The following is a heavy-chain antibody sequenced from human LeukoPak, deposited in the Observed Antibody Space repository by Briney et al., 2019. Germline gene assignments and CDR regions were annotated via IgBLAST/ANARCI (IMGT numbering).Heavy chain of an antibody. CDR3: ARGADGVSSNSRGWFDP. V-gene: IGHV3-21*01. Sequence: GGSLRLSCAASGFTFDDYGMNWVRQAPGKGLEWVSSISTSSSYIYYADSVKGRFTISRDNARNSLYLQMNTLRAEDTAVYSCARGADGVSSNSRGWFDPWGQGTLVTVSS. CDR2: ISTSSSYI. D-gene: IGHD2-15*01. CDR1: GFTFDDYG. J-gene: IGHJ5*02.